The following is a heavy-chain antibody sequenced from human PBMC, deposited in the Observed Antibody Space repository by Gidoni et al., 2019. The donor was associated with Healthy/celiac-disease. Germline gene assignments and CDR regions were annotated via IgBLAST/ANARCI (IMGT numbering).Heavy chain of an antibody. V-gene: IGHV3-53*01. J-gene: IGHJ2*01. CDR2: IYSGGST. CDR3: ARDNYGGNNWYFDL. D-gene: IGHD4-17*01. CDR1: GFTVRSNY. Sequence: EVQLVESGGGLIQPGGSLRLSCAASGFTVRSNYMSWVRQAPGKGLEWVSVIYSGGSTYYADSVKGRFTISRDNSKNTLYLQMNSLRAEDTAVYYCARDNYGGNNWYFDLWGRGTLVTVSS.